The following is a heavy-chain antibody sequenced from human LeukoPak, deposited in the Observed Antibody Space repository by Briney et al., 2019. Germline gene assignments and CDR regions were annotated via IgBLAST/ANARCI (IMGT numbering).Heavy chain of an antibody. D-gene: IGHD2-15*01. CDR3: ARHIVVVLAAQDAFDI. CDR1: GCPIRDYY. V-gene: IGHV4-59*08. J-gene: IGHJ3*02. CDR2: VYYTGST. Sequence: SETLSLTCTVSGCPIRDYYWSWIRQPPGKGLEWIGYVYYTGSTNYNPSLKSRLTISVDMSKNQFSLKLSSVTAADTAVYYCARHIVVVLAAQDAFDIWGQGTMVTVSS.